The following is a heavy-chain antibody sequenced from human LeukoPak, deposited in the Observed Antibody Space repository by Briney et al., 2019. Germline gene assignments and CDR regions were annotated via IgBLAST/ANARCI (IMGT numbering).Heavy chain of an antibody. CDR1: GFTFSSYS. J-gene: IGHJ4*02. CDR3: ARDLGTVHSGY. V-gene: IGHV3-48*01. Sequence: GGSLRLSCAVSGFTFSSYSMNWGRQAPAKGLGWVSYISSCSSSIHYSDPVKGRFTIYRDDAKNSLYLQMNSLRAEDTAVYYCARDLGTVHSGYWGQGTLVTVSS. D-gene: IGHD1-1*01. CDR2: ISSCSSSI.